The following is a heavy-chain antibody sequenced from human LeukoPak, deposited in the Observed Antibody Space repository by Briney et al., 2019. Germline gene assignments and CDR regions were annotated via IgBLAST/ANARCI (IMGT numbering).Heavy chain of an antibody. D-gene: IGHD1-26*01. CDR2: LNSDYNI. V-gene: IGHV3-69-1*02. Sequence: PGGSLRLSCAASGFTFSAYNMNWVSRAPGKGLEWVSCLNSDYNIYYTDSVKGRFTISRDNAKNTLYLQMNSVRAEDSAIYYCAREGRGALNDAFDIWRQGTMVTVS. J-gene: IGHJ3*02. CDR1: GFTFSAYN. CDR3: AREGRGALNDAFDI.